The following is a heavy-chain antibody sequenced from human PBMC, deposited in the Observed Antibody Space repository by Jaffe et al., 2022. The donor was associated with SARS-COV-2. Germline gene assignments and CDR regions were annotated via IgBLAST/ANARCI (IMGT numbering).Heavy chain of an antibody. CDR3: ARDFRPNMVRGEWWFDP. D-gene: IGHD3-10*01. CDR1: GYTFTTYT. Sequence: QVQLVQSGAEVKKPGASVKISCKASGYTFTTYTMHWVRQAPGQRLEWMGWISGVKGDTKYSQKFQGRVTITRDTSASTAYMELSSLRSEDTAVYYCARDFRPNMVRGEWWFDPWGQGSLVTVSS. J-gene: IGHJ5*02. CDR2: ISGVKGDT. V-gene: IGHV1-3*01.